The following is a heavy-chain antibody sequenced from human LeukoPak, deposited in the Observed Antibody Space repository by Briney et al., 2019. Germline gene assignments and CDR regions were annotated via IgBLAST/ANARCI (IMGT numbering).Heavy chain of an antibody. CDR2: IYISGST. J-gene: IGHJ4*02. D-gene: IGHD3-22*01. Sequence: CETLPLTRTVSGDFINSHYWSWIRQPAGKGLEWIGRIYISGSTNYNPSLKSRVTISVDTSKNQFSLKLRSVTAADTAVYYCARVTYYYNSSGYFYDDYWGQGT. CDR1: GDFINSHY. CDR3: ARVTYYYNSSGYFYDDY. V-gene: IGHV4-4*07.